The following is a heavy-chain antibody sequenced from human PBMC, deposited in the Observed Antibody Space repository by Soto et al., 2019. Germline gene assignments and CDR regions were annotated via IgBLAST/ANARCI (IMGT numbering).Heavy chain of an antibody. CDR1: GYTFTSYG. J-gene: IGHJ5*02. D-gene: IGHD3-22*01. CDR3: ARDVRDSSGYYWFRPNWFDP. V-gene: IGHV1-18*04. CDR2: ISAYNGNT. Sequence: ASVKVSCKASGYTFTSYGISWVRQAPGQGLEWMGWISAYNGNTNYAQKLQGRVTMTTDTSTSTAYMELRSLRSDDTAVYYCARDVRDSSGYYWFRPNWFDPWGQGTLVTVSS.